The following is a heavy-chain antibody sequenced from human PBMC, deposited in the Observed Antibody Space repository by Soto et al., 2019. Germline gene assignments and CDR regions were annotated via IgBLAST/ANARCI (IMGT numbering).Heavy chain of an antibody. Sequence: ASVKVSCKASGYTFTSYAMHWVRQAPGQRLEWMGWINAGNGNTKYSQKFQGRVTITRDTSASTAYMELSSLRSEDTAMYYCARPRSSSRNYYGMDVWGQGTTVTVSS. V-gene: IGHV1-3*01. CDR1: GYTFTSYA. D-gene: IGHD6-13*01. J-gene: IGHJ6*02. CDR3: ARPRSSSRNYYGMDV. CDR2: INAGNGNT.